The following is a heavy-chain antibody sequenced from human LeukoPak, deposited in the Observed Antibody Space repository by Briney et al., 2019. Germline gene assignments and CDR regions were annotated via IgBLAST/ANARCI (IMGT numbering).Heavy chain of an antibody. CDR3: ARDLRYDSSGWAFDY. V-gene: IGHV4-39*02. J-gene: IGHJ4*02. D-gene: IGHD3-22*01. CDR2: IYYSGST. Sequence: SETLSLTCTVSGGSISSSTYYWGWIRQPPGKGLEWIGSIYYSGSTYYNPSLKSRVTISVDTSKNQFSLKLSSVTAADTAVYYCARDLRYDSSGWAFDYWGQGTLVTVS. CDR1: GGSISSSTYY.